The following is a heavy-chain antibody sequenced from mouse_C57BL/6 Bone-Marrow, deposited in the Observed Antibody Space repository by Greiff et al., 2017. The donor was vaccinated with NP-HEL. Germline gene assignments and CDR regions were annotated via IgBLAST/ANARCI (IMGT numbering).Heavy chain of an antibody. CDR2: INPNNGGT. J-gene: IGHJ4*01. D-gene: IGHD1-1*01. CDR3: ARRYGSRKNAMDY. V-gene: IGHV1-18*01. CDR1: GYTFTDYN. Sequence: VQLQQSGPELVKPGASVKIPCKASGYTFTDYNMDWVKQSHGKSLEWIGDINPNNGGTIYNQKFKGQATLTVDKSSSTAYMELRSLTSEDTAVYYCARRYGSRKNAMDYWGQGTSVTVSS.